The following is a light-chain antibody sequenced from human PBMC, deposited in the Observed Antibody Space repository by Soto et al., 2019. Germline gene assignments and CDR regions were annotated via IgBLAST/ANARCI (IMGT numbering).Light chain of an antibody. CDR3: QAYDYSLTASV. CDR1: SSNLGAGYD. V-gene: IGLV1-40*01. J-gene: IGLJ3*02. CDR2: GNR. Sequence: QSVLTQPPSVSGAPGQRVTISCTGNSSNLGAGYDVHWYRQLPGAAPKLVIFGNRNRPSGVPERFSGSKSGTSASLAITGLQGEDEADYFCQAYDYSLTASVFGGGTKVTVL.